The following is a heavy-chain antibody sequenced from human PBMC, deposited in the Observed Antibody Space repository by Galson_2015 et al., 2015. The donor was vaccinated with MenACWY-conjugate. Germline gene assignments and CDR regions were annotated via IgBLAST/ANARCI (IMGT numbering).Heavy chain of an antibody. CDR3: AREGWVRGVFFDP. V-gene: IGHV3-7*01. Sequence: SLRLSCAASGFTFSNFWMSWVRQAPGKELEWVASIKQDGSEKYLVDSVKGRFTISRDNAENSLFLQMNSLRAEDTAVYYCAREGWVRGVFFDPWGQGTLVTVSS. CDR2: IKQDGSEK. D-gene: IGHD3-10*01. J-gene: IGHJ5*02. CDR1: GFTFSNFW.